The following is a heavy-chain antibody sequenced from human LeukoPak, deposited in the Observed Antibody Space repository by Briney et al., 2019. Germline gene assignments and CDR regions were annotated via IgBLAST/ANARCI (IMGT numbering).Heavy chain of an antibody. D-gene: IGHD3-22*01. V-gene: IGHV4-4*08. CDR1: AGSICNSY. CDR3: VRGPGRGYDLEP. Sequence: SDTLSLTCAVPAGSICNSYCSWARQPPGKRLEFIGYISTGGDINYSPSLRSRATMSINPSNNQLSLTLTSVTTADTAVYFCVRGPGRGYDLEPWGQGSLVTVSS. J-gene: IGHJ5*02. CDR2: ISTGGDI.